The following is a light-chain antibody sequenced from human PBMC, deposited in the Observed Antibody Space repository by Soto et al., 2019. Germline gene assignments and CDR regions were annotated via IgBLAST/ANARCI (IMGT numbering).Light chain of an antibody. CDR1: QDIRNF. J-gene: IGKJ3*01. CDR3: QKYSSVPV. V-gene: IGKV1-27*01. CDR2: AAS. Sequence: DIQMTQSPTSLSASVGDRVTITCRASQDIRNFVAWYQQKPGKAPKLLLYAASTLQSGIPSRFSGSGSGTDFTRTINSLQPEDVATYSGQKYSSVPVFGPGTKVEIK.